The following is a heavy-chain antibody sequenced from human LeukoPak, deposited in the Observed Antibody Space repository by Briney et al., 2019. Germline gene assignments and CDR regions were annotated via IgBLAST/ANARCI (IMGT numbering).Heavy chain of an antibody. Sequence: SETLSLTCTVSGGSISSSSYYWGWIRQPPGKGLAWIGSIYYSVNTYYNPSLKSRVTISVGTSKNQFSLKLSSVTAAGTAVYYCARGGYYGSGSYLDYWGQGTLVTVSS. D-gene: IGHD3-10*01. J-gene: IGHJ4*02. CDR1: GGSISSSSYY. V-gene: IGHV4-39*07. CDR2: IYYSVNT. CDR3: ARGGYYGSGSYLDY.